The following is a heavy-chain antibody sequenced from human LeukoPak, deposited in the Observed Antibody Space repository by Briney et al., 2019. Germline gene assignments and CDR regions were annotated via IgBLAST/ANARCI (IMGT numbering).Heavy chain of an antibody. V-gene: IGHV4-59*13. Sequence: PSETLSLTCTVSGGSISSYYWSWIRQPPGKGLEWIGYIDYSGHTNYNPSLKSRVTISVDTSKNQFSLKLTSVAAADTAVYFCARGGYYGSGNDFRFDPWGQGTLVTVSS. J-gene: IGHJ5*02. D-gene: IGHD3-10*01. CDR3: ARGGYYGSGNDFRFDP. CDR1: GGSISSYY. CDR2: IDYSGHT.